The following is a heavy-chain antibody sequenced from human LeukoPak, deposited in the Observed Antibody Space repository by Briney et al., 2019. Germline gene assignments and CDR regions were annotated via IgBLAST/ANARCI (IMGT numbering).Heavy chain of an antibody. CDR3: TRTDEYSYGYF. D-gene: IGHD5-18*01. J-gene: IGHJ4*02. Sequence: PGGSLRLSCAASGFTFSGSAMHWVRQASGKGLEWVGRIRSKANSYATAYAASVKGRFTISRDDSKNTAYLQMNSLKTEDTAVYYCTRTDEYSYGYFWGQGTLVTVSS. V-gene: IGHV3-73*01. CDR1: GFTFSGSA. CDR2: IRSKANSYAT.